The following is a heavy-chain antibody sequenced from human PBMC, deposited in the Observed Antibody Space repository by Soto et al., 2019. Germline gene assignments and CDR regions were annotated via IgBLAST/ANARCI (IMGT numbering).Heavy chain of an antibody. J-gene: IGHJ5*02. CDR1: GGSISSSSYY. Sequence: SETLSLTCTVSGGSISSSSYYWGWIRQPPGKGLEWIGSIYYSGSTYYNPSLRSRVTISVDTSKNQFSLKLSSVTAADTAVYYCARHSRGYSYEGNWFDPWGQGTLVTVSS. CDR3: ARHSRGYSYEGNWFDP. V-gene: IGHV4-39*01. D-gene: IGHD5-18*01. CDR2: IYYSGST.